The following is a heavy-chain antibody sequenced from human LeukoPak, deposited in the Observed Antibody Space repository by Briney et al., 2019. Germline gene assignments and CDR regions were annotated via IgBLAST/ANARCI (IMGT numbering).Heavy chain of an antibody. CDR1: GGSISSSSYY. CDR2: IYYSGST. J-gene: IGHJ3*02. V-gene: IGHV4-39*01. Sequence: PSETLSLTCTVSGGSISSSSYYWGWIRQPPGKGLEWIGSIYYSGSTYYNPSLKSRVTISVDTSKNQFSLKLSSMTAADTAVYYCVSGNHRHAFDIWGQGTMVTVSS. CDR3: VSGNHRHAFDI. D-gene: IGHD1-14*01.